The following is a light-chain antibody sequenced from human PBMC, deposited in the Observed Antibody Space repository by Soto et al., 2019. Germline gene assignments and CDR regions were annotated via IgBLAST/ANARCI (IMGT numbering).Light chain of an antibody. CDR1: SRDVGGYNY. V-gene: IGLV2-14*03. Sequence: QSVPTQPASVSGSPGQSITIFCTGTSRDVGGYNYVSWYQQRPGKPPKLMIYDVTNRPSGVSNRFSGSKSGSTASLTISGLHAEDEGDYYCSSYTNRNTVVFGGGTKLTVL. CDR2: DVT. J-gene: IGLJ3*02. CDR3: SSYTNRNTVV.